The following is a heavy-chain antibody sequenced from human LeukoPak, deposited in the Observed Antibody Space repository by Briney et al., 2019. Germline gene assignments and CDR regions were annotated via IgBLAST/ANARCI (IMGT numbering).Heavy chain of an antibody. CDR1: GLTFSSYG. Sequence: PGRSLRLSCAASGLTFSSYGMHWVRQAPGKGLEWVAVIWYDGSNKYYADSVKGRFTISRDNSKNTLYLQMNSLRAEDTAVYYCARDLGYSYGSTTFDYWGQGTLVTVSS. D-gene: IGHD5-18*01. J-gene: IGHJ4*02. CDR2: IWYDGSNK. CDR3: ARDLGYSYGSTTFDY. V-gene: IGHV3-33*01.